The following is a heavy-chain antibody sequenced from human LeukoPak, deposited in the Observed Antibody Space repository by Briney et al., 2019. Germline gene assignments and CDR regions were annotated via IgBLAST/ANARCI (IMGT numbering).Heavy chain of an antibody. CDR3: AKEVYSDSSGYFDY. V-gene: IGHV3-23*01. CDR2: ISGSGTST. J-gene: IGHJ4*02. CDR1: GFTFSSYA. D-gene: IGHD3-22*01. Sequence: GGSLRLSCAASGFTFSSYAMSWVRQAPGKGLEWVSGISGSGTSTYYADSVKGRFTISRDNSKNALHLQMNSLRADETAVYYCAKEVYSDSSGYFDYWGQGTLVTVSS.